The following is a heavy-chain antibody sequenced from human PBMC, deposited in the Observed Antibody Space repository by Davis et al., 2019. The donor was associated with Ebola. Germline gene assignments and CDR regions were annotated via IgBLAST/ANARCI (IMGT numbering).Heavy chain of an antibody. V-gene: IGHV1-46*01. CDR3: AGGVGGTRGSYYVDN. Sequence: AASVQVSCKASGYTFTSYYMHWVRQAPGQGLEWMGIINPSDGSTSYAQKFQGRVTMTRNTAISPAYKEPSSLTSEDTAVYYCAGGVGGTRGSYYVDNWGQGTLVTVSS. D-gene: IGHD1-26*01. J-gene: IGHJ4*02. CDR2: INPSDGST. CDR1: GYTFTSYY.